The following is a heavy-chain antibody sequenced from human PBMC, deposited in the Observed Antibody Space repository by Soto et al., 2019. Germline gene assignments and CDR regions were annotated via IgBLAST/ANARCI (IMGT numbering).Heavy chain of an antibody. V-gene: IGHV4-30-4*08. CDR1: GGSTSSGDYY. J-gene: IGHJ5*02. CDR2: IYYSGST. D-gene: IGHD4-17*01. Sequence: QVQLQESGPGRVKPSQTLSLTCTVSGGSTSSGDYYWTWIRQPPGKGLECIGYIYYSGSTYYNPSLKSRVTISLDTSKNQFSLNLTSVTAADTAVYHCARATVVTWRWFDPWGQGTLVTVSS. CDR3: ARATVVTWRWFDP.